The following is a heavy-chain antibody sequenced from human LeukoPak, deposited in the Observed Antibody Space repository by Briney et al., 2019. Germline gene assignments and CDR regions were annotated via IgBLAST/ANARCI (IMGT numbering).Heavy chain of an antibody. V-gene: IGHV1-69*01. Sequence: ASVKVSCKASGGTFNSYAISWVRQAPGQGLEWMGGIIPIFGTANYAQKFQGRVTITADESTSTAYMELSSLRSEDTAVYYCAIRHTLAAAGNAFDIWGQGTMVTVSS. CDR3: AIRHTLAAAGNAFDI. D-gene: IGHD6-13*01. J-gene: IGHJ3*02. CDR2: IIPIFGTA. CDR1: GGTFNSYA.